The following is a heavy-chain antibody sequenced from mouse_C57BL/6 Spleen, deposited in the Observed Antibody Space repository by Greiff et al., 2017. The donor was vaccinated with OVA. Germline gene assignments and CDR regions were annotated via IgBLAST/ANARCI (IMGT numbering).Heavy chain of an antibody. J-gene: IGHJ4*01. CDR1: GYTFTSYW. D-gene: IGHD1-1*01. CDR3: ARRGIFSNYGSSYYAMDY. V-gene: IGHV1-50*01. Sequence: VQLQQPGAELVKPGASVKLSCKASGYTFTSYWMQWVKQRPGQGLEWIGEIDPSDSYTNYNQKFKGKGTLTVEPSSSTAYMQLRSLTSEDSAVYYCARRGIFSNYGSSYYAMDYWGQGTSVTVSS. CDR2: IDPSDSYT.